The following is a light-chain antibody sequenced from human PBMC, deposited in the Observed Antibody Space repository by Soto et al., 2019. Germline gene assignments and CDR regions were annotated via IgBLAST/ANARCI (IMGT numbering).Light chain of an antibody. Sequence: DIQMTQSPSTLSASVGDRVTITCRASQSISSYLNWYQQKPGKAPKLLIYDASSLQSGVPSRFSGSGSGTEFTLTISSLQPEDFATYYCQQYDSYPLTFGGGTKVDIK. CDR3: QQYDSYPLT. J-gene: IGKJ4*01. CDR2: DAS. V-gene: IGKV1-5*01. CDR1: QSISSY.